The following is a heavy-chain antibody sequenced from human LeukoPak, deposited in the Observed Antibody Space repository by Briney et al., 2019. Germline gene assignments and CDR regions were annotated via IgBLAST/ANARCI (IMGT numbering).Heavy chain of an antibody. D-gene: IGHD3-3*01. J-gene: IGHJ5*02. CDR3: ARSARLGNYEGWLDP. CDR1: GYSITTDYY. Sequence: PSETLSLTCTVSGYSITTDYYWGWIRQPPGKGLEWIWSIYHSGGTYYNPSLKRRVTMSVDTSKNQFSLKLSSVTAADTAVYYCARSARLGNYEGWLDPWGQGTLVTVSS. CDR2: IYHSGGT. V-gene: IGHV4-38-2*02.